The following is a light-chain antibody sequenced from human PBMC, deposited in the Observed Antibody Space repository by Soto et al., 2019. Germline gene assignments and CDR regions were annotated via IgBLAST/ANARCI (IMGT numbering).Light chain of an antibody. CDR2: GAS. CDR3: QQYGSLSWT. V-gene: IGKV3-20*01. Sequence: DIVLTQSPGTVSLSPGERATLSCRASQSVSSNYLAWYQQKPGQAHRLLIYGASTRATGVPDRFSGSGSGTDFTLTISRLEPEDFAVYHCQQYGSLSWTFGQGTKVEIK. J-gene: IGKJ1*01. CDR1: QSVSSNY.